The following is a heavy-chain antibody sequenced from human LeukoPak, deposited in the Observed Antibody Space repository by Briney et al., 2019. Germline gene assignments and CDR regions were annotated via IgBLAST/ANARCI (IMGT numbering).Heavy chain of an antibody. J-gene: IGHJ4*02. D-gene: IGHD5-18*01. CDR3: AKNAGYSYGLYYFDY. Sequence: GGSLRLSCAASGFPFSSYAMSWVRQAPGKWLEWVSSIISSGGVTYYADSVKGRFTISRDNSKSRVYLQMDSLRAEDSAVYYCAKNAGYSYGLYYFDYWGQGTLVTVSS. CDR1: GFPFSSYA. CDR2: IISSGGVT. V-gene: IGHV3-23*01.